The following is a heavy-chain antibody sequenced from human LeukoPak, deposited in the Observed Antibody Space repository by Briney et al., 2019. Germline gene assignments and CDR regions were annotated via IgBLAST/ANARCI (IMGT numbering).Heavy chain of an antibody. Sequence: SETLSLTCAVYGGSFSGYYWSWIRQPPGKGLEWIGEINHSGSTNYNPSLKSRVTISVDTSKNQFSLKLSSVTAADTAVYYCALTYYYDSSGYYFDYWGQGTLVTVSS. V-gene: IGHV4-34*01. CDR3: ALTYYYDSSGYYFDY. CDR2: INHSGST. CDR1: GGSFSGYY. D-gene: IGHD3-22*01. J-gene: IGHJ4*02.